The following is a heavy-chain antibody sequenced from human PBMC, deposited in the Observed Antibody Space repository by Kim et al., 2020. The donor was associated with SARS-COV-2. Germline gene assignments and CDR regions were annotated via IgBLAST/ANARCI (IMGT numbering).Heavy chain of an antibody. V-gene: IGHV2-5*01. Sequence: SGPTLVNPTQTLTLTCSFSGFSLTPDRLVGVTWVRQPPGKALEWLALIYGNDEKRYTPSLKSRLTIAKDTTANRVVLTLTNVDPVDTGTYYCAHDSPGLYGFDVWGQGTTVTVSS. CDR1: GFSLTPDRLVG. D-gene: IGHD2-8*01. J-gene: IGHJ6*02. CDR3: AHDSPGLYGFDV. CDR2: IYGNDEK.